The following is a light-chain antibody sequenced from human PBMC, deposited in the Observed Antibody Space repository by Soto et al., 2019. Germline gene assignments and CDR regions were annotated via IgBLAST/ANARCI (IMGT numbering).Light chain of an antibody. CDR1: HSVSSKY. CDR2: GTS. J-gene: IGKJ3*01. Sequence: EIVLTQSPGTLSLSPGERATLSCRASHSVSSKYLAWYQQKPGQAPRVLIYGTSIRASGVPEMFSGGRSGREFTLTITRLEPADFAVYYCQQYGSSLFTFGLGTKVYFK. CDR3: QQYGSSLFT. V-gene: IGKV3-20*01.